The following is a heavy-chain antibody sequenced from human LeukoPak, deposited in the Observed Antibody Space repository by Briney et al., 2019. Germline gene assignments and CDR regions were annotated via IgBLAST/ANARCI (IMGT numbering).Heavy chain of an antibody. CDR3: AKEAYYYDSSGYYYANAFDI. CDR1: GFTFSSYA. J-gene: IGHJ3*02. D-gene: IGHD3-22*01. V-gene: IGHV3-23*01. Sequence: GGSLRLSCAASGFTFSSYAMSWVRQAPGKGLEWVSAISGSGGSTYYADSVKGRFTISRDNSKNTLYLQMNSLRAEDTDVYYCAKEAYYYDSSGYYYANAFDIWGQGTMVTVSS. CDR2: ISGSGGST.